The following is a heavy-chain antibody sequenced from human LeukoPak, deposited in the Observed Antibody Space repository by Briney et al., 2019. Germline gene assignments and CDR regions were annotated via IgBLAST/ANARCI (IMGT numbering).Heavy chain of an antibody. D-gene: IGHD1-26*01. CDR1: GGSITSGRYY. CDR2: IFTSGTT. J-gene: IGHJ4*02. Sequence: SQTLSLTCTVSGGSITSGRYYWSWIRQPAGKGLEWTGRIFTSGTTNYNPPLKSRVTISVDTAKNQFSLKLSSVTAADAAVYYCARDRAEWELLPIYDYWGQGTLVTVSS. V-gene: IGHV4-61*02. CDR3: ARDRAEWELLPIYDY.